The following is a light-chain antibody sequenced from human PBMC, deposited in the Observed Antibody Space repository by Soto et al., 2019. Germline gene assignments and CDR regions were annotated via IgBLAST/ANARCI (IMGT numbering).Light chain of an antibody. CDR2: AVS. J-gene: IGLJ1*01. V-gene: IGLV2-14*01. CDR1: SSDGGGYNY. CDR3: GSYTVSGTYV. Sequence: QSALTQPASVSGSPRQSITISCTGTSSDGGGYNYVSWYQQRPGKAPKLMIYAVSNRPSGVSNRFSGSKSGRTATLTISGLQAEDDADYYCGSYTVSGTYVFGTGTKVTVL.